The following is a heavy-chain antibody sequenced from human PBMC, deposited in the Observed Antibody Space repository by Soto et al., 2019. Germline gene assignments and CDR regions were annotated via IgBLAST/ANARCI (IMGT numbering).Heavy chain of an antibody. J-gene: IGHJ4*02. V-gene: IGHV4-59*08. CDR1: GGSISSYY. CDR2: IYYSGST. D-gene: IGHD3-3*01. CDR3: SRHTGMYYCFWSDYYHFDY. Sequence: SETLPLTCPVSGGSISSYYWSWILQPPGKGLEWIGYIYYSGSTNYNPSLKSRVTISVDTSKNQFSLKLSSVTAADTAVYYCSRHTGMYYCFWSDYYHFDYWGQGTLVTVSS.